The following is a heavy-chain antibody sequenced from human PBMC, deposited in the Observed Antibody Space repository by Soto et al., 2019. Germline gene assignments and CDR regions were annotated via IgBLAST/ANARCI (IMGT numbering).Heavy chain of an antibody. Sequence: PSETLSLTCTVSGGSISSSSYYWGWIRQPPGKGLEWIGSIYYSGSTYYNPSLKSRVTISVDTSKNQFSLKLSSVTAADTAVYYCARHSGGRAAAGRNWFDPWGQGTLVTVSS. CDR3: ARHSGGRAAAGRNWFDP. CDR2: IYYSGST. J-gene: IGHJ5*02. CDR1: GGSISSSSYY. V-gene: IGHV4-39*01. D-gene: IGHD6-13*01.